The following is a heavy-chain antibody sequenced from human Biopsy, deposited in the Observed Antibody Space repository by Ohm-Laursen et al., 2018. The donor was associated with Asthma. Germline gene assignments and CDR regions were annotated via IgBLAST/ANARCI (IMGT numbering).Heavy chain of an antibody. CDR3: ARAVDYSHYYGIDV. CDR1: GDTFNSAG. D-gene: IGHD3-10*01. J-gene: IGHJ6*02. V-gene: IGHV1-18*01. CDR2: ISVYNGNT. Sequence: ASVKVSCKTSGDTFNSAGITWVRQAPGQGLEWRGGISVYNGNTKVAQKLQDRVTMITDTSTSTAYMELRSLRSDDTAVYFCARAVDYSHYYGIDVWGQGTTVTVS.